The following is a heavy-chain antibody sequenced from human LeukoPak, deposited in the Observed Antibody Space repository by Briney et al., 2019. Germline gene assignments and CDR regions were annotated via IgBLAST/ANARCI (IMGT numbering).Heavy chain of an antibody. D-gene: IGHD6-6*01. J-gene: IGHJ5*02. V-gene: IGHV1-2*02. CDR2: IDPKSGGT. CDR3: AGLSSVAARPGWVDP. Sequence: GASVKVSCKASRYTFTDYYIHWVRQAPGQGLEWMGWIDPKSGGTNYAQTFQGRVTMTRDTSISTAYMEVSSLRSDDTAIYYCAGLSSVAARPGWVDPWGQGTLVTVSS. CDR1: RYTFTDYY.